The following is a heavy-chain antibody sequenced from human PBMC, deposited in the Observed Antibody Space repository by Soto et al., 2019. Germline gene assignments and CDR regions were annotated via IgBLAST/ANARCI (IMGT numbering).Heavy chain of an antibody. Sequence: QLRLQESGPGLVKPSETLSLTCTVSGDSISSTSRYWGWIRQPPGKGLEWIGKIYHSGHTYYNPSLKSRVTLSVDTSQNQFSLKLTSVTAADTAVYYCARLSSSGLVFDNWGQGTLVSVSS. CDR3: ARLSSSGLVFDN. V-gene: IGHV4-39*01. CDR1: GDSISSTSRY. D-gene: IGHD6-25*01. J-gene: IGHJ4*02. CDR2: IYHSGHT.